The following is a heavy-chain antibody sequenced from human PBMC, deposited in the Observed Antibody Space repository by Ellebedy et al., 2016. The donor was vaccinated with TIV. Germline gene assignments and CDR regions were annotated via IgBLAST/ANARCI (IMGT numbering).Heavy chain of an antibody. J-gene: IGHJ1*01. D-gene: IGHD1-26*01. CDR1: GFTFSSYS. CDR2: ISSSSSYI. CDR3: AREWEQH. Sequence: GESLKISXAASGFTFSSYSMNWVRQAPGKGLEWVSSISSSSSYIYYADSVKGRFTISRDNAKNSLYLQMNSLRAEDTAVYYCAREWEQHWGQGTLVTVSS. V-gene: IGHV3-21*04.